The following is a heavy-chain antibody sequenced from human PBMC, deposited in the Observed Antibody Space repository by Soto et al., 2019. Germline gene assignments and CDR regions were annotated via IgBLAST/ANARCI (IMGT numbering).Heavy chain of an antibody. CDR3: AGDRSNSPDYFDY. CDR1: GGSISSYY. D-gene: IGHD6-6*01. CDR2: IYTSGRT. Sequence: QVQLQESGPGLVKPSETLSLTCTVSGGSISSYYWSWIRQPAGKGLEWIGRIYTSGRTKYNPSLESRVTISIDTSKNHFSLRLSSVSAADTAVYYCAGDRSNSPDYFDYWGQGTLVTVSS. V-gene: IGHV4-4*07. J-gene: IGHJ4*02.